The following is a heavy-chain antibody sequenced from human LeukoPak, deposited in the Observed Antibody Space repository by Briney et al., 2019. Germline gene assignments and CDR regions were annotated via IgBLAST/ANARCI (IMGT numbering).Heavy chain of an antibody. Sequence: SQTLSLTCAISGDSVSSNSAAWNWIRQSPSRGLEWLGRTYYRSKWYNDYAVSVKSRITINPDTSKNQFSLQLNSVTPEDTAVYYCARERPRIAVAGFERDYYYYYMDVWGKGTTVTVSS. CDR3: ARERPRIAVAGFERDYYYYYMDV. CDR2: TYYRSKWYN. CDR1: GDSVSSNSAA. D-gene: IGHD6-19*01. V-gene: IGHV6-1*01. J-gene: IGHJ6*03.